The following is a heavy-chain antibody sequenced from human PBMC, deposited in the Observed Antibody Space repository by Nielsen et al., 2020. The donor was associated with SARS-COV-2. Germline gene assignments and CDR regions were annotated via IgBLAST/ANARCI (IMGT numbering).Heavy chain of an antibody. V-gene: IGHV1-46*01. Sequence: ASVNVSCKTSGYTFTSHYVHWVRQAPGQGLEWMGLINSSGGRTIYAQMFQGRVTVTRDTSTSTVYMELSSLRSEDTAVYYCARGGLVVVDSFDYWGQGTLVTVSS. CDR2: INSSGGRT. CDR3: ARGGLVVVDSFDY. D-gene: IGHD2-15*01. J-gene: IGHJ4*02. CDR1: GYTFTSHY.